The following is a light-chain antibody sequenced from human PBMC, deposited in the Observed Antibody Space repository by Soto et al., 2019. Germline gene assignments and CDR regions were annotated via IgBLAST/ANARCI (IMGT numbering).Light chain of an antibody. Sequence: EIVMTQSPATLSVSPGERATLSCRASQSVGSDLAWYQQKPGQAPRLLIYGASARATGIPGRFSGSGSGTEFTLTISSLQSEDSAVYYCQQYNKWPPITFGQGTRLEIK. J-gene: IGKJ5*01. CDR2: GAS. CDR1: QSVGSD. V-gene: IGKV3-15*01. CDR3: QQYNKWPPIT.